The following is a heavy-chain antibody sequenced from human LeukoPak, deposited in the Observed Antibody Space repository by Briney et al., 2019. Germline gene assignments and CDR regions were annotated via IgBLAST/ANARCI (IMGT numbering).Heavy chain of an antibody. Sequence: TGGSLRLSCAASGFIVSNTYMTWVRQAPGKGLEWVSVIPNDGSTYYAPSVKGRFTISRDNSKNMLFLRMNSLRVEDTAVYFCVSLARDYWGQGTLVSVSS. CDR2: IPNDGST. D-gene: IGHD3-3*02. CDR3: VSLARDY. V-gene: IGHV3-53*01. J-gene: IGHJ4*02. CDR1: GFIVSNTY.